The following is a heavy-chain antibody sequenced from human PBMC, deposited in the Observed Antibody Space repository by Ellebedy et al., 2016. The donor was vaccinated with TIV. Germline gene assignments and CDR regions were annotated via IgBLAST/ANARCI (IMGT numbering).Heavy chain of an antibody. J-gene: IGHJ4*02. Sequence: AASVKVSCKASGYTFTSYYMHWVRQAPGQGLEWMGIINPNVNSTRYAQKFQGRVTMTRDTSTSTVYMELSSLRSEDTAVYYCAGDVTVTTTEAFDYWGQGTLVTVSS. CDR1: GYTFTSYY. D-gene: IGHD4-17*01. CDR3: AGDVTVTTTEAFDY. V-gene: IGHV1-46*01. CDR2: INPNVNST.